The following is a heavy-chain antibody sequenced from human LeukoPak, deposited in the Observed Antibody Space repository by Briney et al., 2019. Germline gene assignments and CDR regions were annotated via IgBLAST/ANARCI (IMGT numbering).Heavy chain of an antibody. J-gene: IGHJ4*02. CDR3: ASRPRIAAAGTGSSY. D-gene: IGHD6-13*01. V-gene: IGHV3-30*03. CDR2: ISYDGSNK. CDR1: GFTFSSYG. Sequence: GRSLRLSCAASGFTFSSYGMHWVRQAPGKGLEWVAVISYDGSNKYYADSVKGRFTISRDNSKNTLYLQMNSLRAEDTAVYYCASRPRIAAAGTGSSYWGQGTLVTVSS.